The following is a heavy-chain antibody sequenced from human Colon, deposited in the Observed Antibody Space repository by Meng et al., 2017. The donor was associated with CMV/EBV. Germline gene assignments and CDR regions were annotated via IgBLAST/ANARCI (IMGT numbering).Heavy chain of an antibody. V-gene: IGHV3-7*01. D-gene: IGHD5-24*01. J-gene: IGHJ6*02. CDR1: GFTFSRYW. CDR2: IKKEGFEK. Sequence: GESLKISCVASGFTFSRYWMACVRQVPGKGLEWVANIKKEGFEKNYVDSVKGRFTISRDNARDSLYLQMDSLRVEDTGIYYCARELSEDYYHNYGMDVWGQGTTVTVSS. CDR3: ARELSEDYYHNYGMDV.